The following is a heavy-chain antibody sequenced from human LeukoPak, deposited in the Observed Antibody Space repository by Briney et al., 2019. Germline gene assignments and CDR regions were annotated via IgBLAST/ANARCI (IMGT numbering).Heavy chain of an antibody. Sequence: SGGSLRLFCAASGFTFSSYEMNWVRQAPGKGPEWVSYISGSGSTEYYADSVKGRFTISRDNAKNSLYLQMNSLRAEDTAVYYCARDSSGWYYFDCWGQGTLVTVSS. V-gene: IGHV3-48*03. CDR3: ARDSSGWYYFDC. D-gene: IGHD6-19*01. CDR2: ISGSGSTE. J-gene: IGHJ4*02. CDR1: GFTFSSYE.